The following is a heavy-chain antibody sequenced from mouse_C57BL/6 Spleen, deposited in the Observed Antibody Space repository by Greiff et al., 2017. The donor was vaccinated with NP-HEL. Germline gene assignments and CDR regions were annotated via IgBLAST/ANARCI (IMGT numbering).Heavy chain of an antibody. CDR2: IYPGGGYT. J-gene: IGHJ2*01. CDR1: GYTFTNYW. CDR3: ARGRSGSPFDY. V-gene: IGHV1-63*01. D-gene: IGHD3-2*02. Sequence: VKLMESGAELVRPGTSVKMSCKASGYTFTNYWIGWAKQRPGHGLEWIGDIYPGGGYTNYNEKFKGKATLTADKSSSTAYMQFSSLTSEDSAIYYCARGRSGSPFDYWGQGTTLTVSS.